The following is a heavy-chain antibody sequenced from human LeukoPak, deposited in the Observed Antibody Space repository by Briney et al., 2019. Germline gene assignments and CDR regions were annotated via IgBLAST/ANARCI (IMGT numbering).Heavy chain of an antibody. D-gene: IGHD6-13*01. Sequence: SETLSLTCAVYGGSFSGYDWSWIRQPPGKGLEWIGEINHSGSTNYNPSLKSRVTISVDTSKNQFSLKLSSVTAADTAVYYCARGFRSWYSDLFDYWGQGTLVTVSS. CDR1: GGSFSGYD. CDR3: ARGFRSWYSDLFDY. V-gene: IGHV4-34*01. J-gene: IGHJ4*02. CDR2: INHSGST.